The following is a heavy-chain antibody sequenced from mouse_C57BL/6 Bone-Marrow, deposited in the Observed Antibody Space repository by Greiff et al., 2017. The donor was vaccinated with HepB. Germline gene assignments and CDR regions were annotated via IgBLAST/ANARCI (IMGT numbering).Heavy chain of an antibody. V-gene: IGHV5-15*01. D-gene: IGHD1-1*01. Sequence: EVQGVESGGGLVQPGGSLKLSCAASGFTFSDYGMAWVRQAPRKGPEWVAFISNLAYSIYYADTVTGRFTISRENAKNTLYLEMSSLRSEDTAMYYCARKGDYYGSSYWYFEVWGTGTTVTVSS. CDR3: ARKGDYYGSSYWYFEV. CDR2: ISNLAYSI. CDR1: GFTFSDYG. J-gene: IGHJ1*03.